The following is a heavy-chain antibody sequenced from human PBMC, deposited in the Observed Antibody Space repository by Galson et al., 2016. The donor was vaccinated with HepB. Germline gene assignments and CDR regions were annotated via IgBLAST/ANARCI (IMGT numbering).Heavy chain of an antibody. J-gene: IGHJ4*02. V-gene: IGHV1-18*01. CDR2: ISAYNGNT. CDR1: GYTFTSYG. CDR3: TRDLIFARTFDC. Sequence: SVKVSCKASGYTFTSYGISWVRQAPGQGLEWMGWISAYNGNTNYAQKLQGRVTMTTDTSTSTAYMELRSLRSDDTAVYYCTRDLIFARTFDCWGQGTLVTVSS. D-gene: IGHD2-8*01.